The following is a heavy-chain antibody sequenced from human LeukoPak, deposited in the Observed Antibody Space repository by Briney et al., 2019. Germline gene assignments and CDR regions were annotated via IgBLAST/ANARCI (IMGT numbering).Heavy chain of an antibody. CDR3: ARGARPNYYYYYYMDV. CDR1: GGSISSCSYY. D-gene: IGHD6-6*01. J-gene: IGHJ6*03. V-gene: IGHV4-39*07. CDR2: IYYSGST. Sequence: SSETLSLACTVSGGSISSCSYYWGWIRQPPGKGLEWIGSIYYSGSTYYNPSLKSRVSISVDTSKNQFSLKLSSVTAADTAVYYCARGARPNYYYYYYMDVWGKGTTVTVSS.